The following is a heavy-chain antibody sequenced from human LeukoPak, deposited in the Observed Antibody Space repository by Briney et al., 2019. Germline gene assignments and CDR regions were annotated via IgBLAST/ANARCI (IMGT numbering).Heavy chain of an antibody. D-gene: IGHD6-13*01. Sequence: ASVKVSCNASGYTVTGYYMHWVRQAPGQGLGWWGWINPTSGGTNYAQKFQGRVTMTRDTSISTDYMELSRLRSDETAVYYCARSESGIAAPFDYWGQGTLVTVSS. CDR2: INPTSGGT. CDR3: ARSESGIAAPFDY. V-gene: IGHV1-2*02. CDR1: GYTVTGYY. J-gene: IGHJ4*02.